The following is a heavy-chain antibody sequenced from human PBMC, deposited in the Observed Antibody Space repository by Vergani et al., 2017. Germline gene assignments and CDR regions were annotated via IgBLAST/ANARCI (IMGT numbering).Heavy chain of an antibody. Sequence: QVQLVESGGGVVQPGRSLRLSCAASGFTFSSYGMHWVRQAPGKGLEWVAVIWYDGSNKYYPDSVKGRFTISRDNPKNTLYLQMNSLRAEDTAVYYCARDSNAVWFGEFCYYGMDVWGQGTTVTVSS. V-gene: IGHV3-33*01. CDR3: ARDSNAVWFGEFCYYGMDV. J-gene: IGHJ6*02. D-gene: IGHD3-10*01. CDR2: IWYDGSNK. CDR1: GFTFSSYG.